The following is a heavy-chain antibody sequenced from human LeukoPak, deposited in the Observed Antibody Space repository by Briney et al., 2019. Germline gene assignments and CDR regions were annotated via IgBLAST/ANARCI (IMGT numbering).Heavy chain of an antibody. J-gene: IGHJ4*02. CDR2: IYYSGST. CDR3: ARGRRHIVVVTAGRYFDY. Sequence: SETLSLTCTVSGGSISSYYWSWIRQPPGKGLEWLGYIYYSGSTNYNPSLKSRVTISVDTSKNQFSLKLSSVTAADTAVYYCARGRRHIVVVTAGRYFDYWGQGTLVTVSS. V-gene: IGHV4-59*12. D-gene: IGHD2-21*02. CDR1: GGSISSYY.